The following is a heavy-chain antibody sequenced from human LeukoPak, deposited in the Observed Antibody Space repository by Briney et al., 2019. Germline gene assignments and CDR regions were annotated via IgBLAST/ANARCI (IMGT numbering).Heavy chain of an antibody. Sequence: GESLKISCKGSGYSFTSYWIGWVRQAPGKGLEWVSSISSSSSYIYYADSVKGRFTISRDNSKNTLYLQMNSLRAEDTAVYYRARDASRSSSGWFDPWGQGTLVTVSS. CDR1: GYSFTSYW. CDR2: ISSSSSYI. J-gene: IGHJ5*02. CDR3: ARDASRSSSGWFDP. V-gene: IGHV3-21*04. D-gene: IGHD6-6*01.